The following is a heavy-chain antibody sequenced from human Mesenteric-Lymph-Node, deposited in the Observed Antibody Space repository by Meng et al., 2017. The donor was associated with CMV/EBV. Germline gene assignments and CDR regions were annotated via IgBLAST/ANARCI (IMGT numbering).Heavy chain of an antibody. D-gene: IGHD6-13*01. J-gene: IGHJ6*02. Sequence: SETLSLTCTVSTGSMNGNFWSWIRQSPGKGLEWIGYIYYTGRTSYNPSLKSRVTMSMDTSKNQFSLKLDSVTAADTAVYYCAREGGGIAAVQRPDYYGLDVWGQGTTVTVSS. V-gene: IGHV4-59*01. CDR1: TGSMNGNF. CDR2: IYYTGRT. CDR3: AREGGGIAAVQRPDYYGLDV.